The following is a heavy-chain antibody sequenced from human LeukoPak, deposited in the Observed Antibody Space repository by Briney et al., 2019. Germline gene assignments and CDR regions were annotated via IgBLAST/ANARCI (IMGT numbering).Heavy chain of an antibody. CDR1: GGSISSYY. J-gene: IGHJ4*02. D-gene: IGHD2-15*01. V-gene: IGHV4-59*01. CDR2: IYYSGST. CDR3: ARGTVVAATYYFDY. Sequence: PSETLSLTCTVSGGSISSYYWSWIRQPPGKGLEWIGYIYYSGSTNYNPSPKSRVTISVDTSKNQFSLKLSSVNAADTAVYYCARGTVVAATYYFDYWGQGTLVTVSS.